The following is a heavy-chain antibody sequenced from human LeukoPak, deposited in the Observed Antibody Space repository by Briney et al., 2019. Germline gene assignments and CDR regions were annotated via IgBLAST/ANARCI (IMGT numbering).Heavy chain of an antibody. CDR2: IIPILGIA. D-gene: IGHD3-3*01. J-gene: IGHJ5*02. V-gene: IGHV1-69*02. CDR3: ARYDRTASFDP. CDR1: GGTFSSYT. Sequence: SSVKVSCKASGGTFSSYTISWVRQAPGQGLGWMGRIIPILGIANYAQKFQGRVTITADKSTSTAYMELSSLRSEDTAVYYCARYDRTASFDPWGQGTLVTVSS.